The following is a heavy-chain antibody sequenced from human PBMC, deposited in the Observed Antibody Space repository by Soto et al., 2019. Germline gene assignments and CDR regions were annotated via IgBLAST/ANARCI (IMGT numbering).Heavy chain of an antibody. V-gene: IGHV4-30-4*01. CDR1: GVSISSGDYY. J-gene: IGHJ4*02. D-gene: IGHD3-10*01. CDR2: IYYSGST. CDR3: ARAPMVRGVIPFDY. Sequence: ASETLSLTCTVSGVSISSGDYYWSWIRQPPGKGLEWIGYIYYSGSTYYNPSLKSRVTISVDTSKNQFSLKLSSVTAADTAVYYCARAPMVRGVIPFDYWGQGTLVTVSS.